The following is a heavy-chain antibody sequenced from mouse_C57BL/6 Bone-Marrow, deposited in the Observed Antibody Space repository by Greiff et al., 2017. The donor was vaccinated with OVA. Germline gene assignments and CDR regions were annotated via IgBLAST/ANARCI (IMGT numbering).Heavy chain of an antibody. CDR3: ARGTTVVVPYYAMDY. CDR2: IYPRDGST. J-gene: IGHJ4*01. V-gene: IGHV1-85*01. D-gene: IGHD1-1*01. CDR1: GYTFTSYD. Sequence: QVQLQQSGPELVKPGASVKLSCKASGYTFTSYDINWVKQRPGQGLEWIGWIYPRDGSTKYNEKFKGKATLTVDTSSSTAYMELHSLTSEDSAVYFCARGTTVVVPYYAMDYWGQGTSVTVSS.